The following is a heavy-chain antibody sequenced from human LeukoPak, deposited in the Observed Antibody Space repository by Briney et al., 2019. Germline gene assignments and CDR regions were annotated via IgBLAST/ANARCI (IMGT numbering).Heavy chain of an antibody. J-gene: IGHJ4*02. V-gene: IGHV3-30-3*01. CDR1: GFTFSSYA. D-gene: IGHD7-27*01. CDR2: ISYDGSNK. CDR3: ARDSLSGHFDY. Sequence: GGSLRLSCAASGFTFSSYAMHWVRQAPGKGLEWVAVISYDGSNKYYADSVKGRFTISRDNSKNTLYLQMNSLRAEDTAVYYCARDSLSGHFDYWGQGTLVTVSS.